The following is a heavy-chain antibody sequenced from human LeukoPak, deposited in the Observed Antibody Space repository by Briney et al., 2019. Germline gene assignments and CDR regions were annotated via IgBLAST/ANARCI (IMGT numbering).Heavy chain of an antibody. Sequence: PGGSLKLSCAASGFTFSGPARHWVRQASGKGLEWLGHIRSKANNYATAYAASVKGRFTISRDDSKNTAYLQVNGLKIEDTAVYYCARHGLAFDYWGQGTLVTVSS. V-gene: IGHV3-73*01. CDR3: ARHGLAFDY. J-gene: IGHJ4*02. D-gene: IGHD3-16*01. CDR2: IRSKANNYAT. CDR1: GFTFSGPA.